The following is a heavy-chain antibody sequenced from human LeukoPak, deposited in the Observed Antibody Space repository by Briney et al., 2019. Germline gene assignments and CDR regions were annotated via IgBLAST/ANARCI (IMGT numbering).Heavy chain of an antibody. D-gene: IGHD4/OR15-4a*01. CDR2: IRYDGSNK. Sequence: GGSLRLSCAASGFIFSNYGMHWVRQAPGKGLEWVAFIRYDGSNKYYADSVKGRFTISRDNSKNTLYLQMNSLRAEDTAVYYCARETMVDYWGQGTLVTVSS. J-gene: IGHJ4*02. CDR1: GFIFSNYG. CDR3: ARETMVDY. V-gene: IGHV3-30*02.